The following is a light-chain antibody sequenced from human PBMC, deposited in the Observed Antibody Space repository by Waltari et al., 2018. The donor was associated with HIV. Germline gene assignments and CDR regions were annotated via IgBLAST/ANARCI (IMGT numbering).Light chain of an antibody. CDR2: KDT. V-gene: IGLV3-25*03. Sequence: SNELPQPPSVSVSPGQTARITCSGAALANHYPYWFQQKPGQAPVLVIYKDTERPSGIPERFSGSRSGTIVKLTISGVQAEDEADYYCQSGGSSGSWVFGGGTKLTVL. CDR1: ALANHY. CDR3: QSGGSSGSWV. J-gene: IGLJ3*02.